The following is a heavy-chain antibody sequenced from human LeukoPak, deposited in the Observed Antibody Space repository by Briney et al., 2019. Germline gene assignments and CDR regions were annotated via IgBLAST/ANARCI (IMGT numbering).Heavy chain of an antibody. CDR2: IYPGDSDT. J-gene: IGHJ5*02. CDR3: ARRGIAAGNWFDP. D-gene: IGHD6-13*01. CDR1: GYSFTSYW. Sequence: GESLKISCKGSGYSFTSYWTGWVRQMPGKGLEWMGIIYPGDSDTRYSPSFQGQVTISADKSISTAYLQWSSLKASDTAMYYCARRGIAAGNWFDPWGQGTLVTVSS. V-gene: IGHV5-51*01.